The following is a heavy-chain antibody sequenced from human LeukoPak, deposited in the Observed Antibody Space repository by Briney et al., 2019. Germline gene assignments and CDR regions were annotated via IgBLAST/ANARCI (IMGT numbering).Heavy chain of an antibody. J-gene: IGHJ3*02. Sequence: GGSLRLSRAASGFTFSSYWMSWVRQAPGKGLEWVVNMKQDGSEKYYADSGKGRFTISRDNAKNSLYLQMNSLRADDTAVYYCARGKPSYYYDSSAYFYNGAFDIWGQGTMVTVSS. CDR2: MKQDGSEK. D-gene: IGHD3-22*01. CDR1: GFTFSSYW. CDR3: ARGKPSYYYDSSAYFYNGAFDI. V-gene: IGHV3-7*01.